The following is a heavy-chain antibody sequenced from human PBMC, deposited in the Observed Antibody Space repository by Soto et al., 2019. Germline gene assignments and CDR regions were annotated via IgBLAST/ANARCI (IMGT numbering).Heavy chain of an antibody. J-gene: IGHJ5*02. CDR3: ARVRSFFHSRGYGAWFDP. V-gene: IGHV1-69*13. CDR1: GGTFSSYA. Sequence: SVKVSCKASGGTFSSYAISWVRQAPGQGLEWMGGIIPIFGTANYAQKFQGRVTITADESTSTAYMELSSLRSEDTAVYYCARVRSFFHSRGYGAWFDPWGQGSLFTVSS. D-gene: IGHD3-22*01. CDR2: IIPIFGTA.